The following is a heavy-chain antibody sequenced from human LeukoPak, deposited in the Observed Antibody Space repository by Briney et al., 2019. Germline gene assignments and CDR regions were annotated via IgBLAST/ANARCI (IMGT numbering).Heavy chain of an antibody. V-gene: IGHV1-18*01. CDR2: ISAYNGNT. D-gene: IGHD3-10*01. CDR1: GYTFTSYG. J-gene: IGHJ4*02. CDR3: ARVGSLLWFGELSHDY. Sequence: ASVKVSCKASGYTFTSYGISWVRQAPGQGLEWMGWISAYNGNTNYAQKLQGRVTMTTDTSTSTAYMELGSLRSDDTAVYYCARVGSLLWFGELSHDYWGQGTLVTVSS.